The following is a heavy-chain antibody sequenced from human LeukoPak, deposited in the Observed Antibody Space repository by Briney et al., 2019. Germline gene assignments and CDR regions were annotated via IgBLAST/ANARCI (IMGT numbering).Heavy chain of an antibody. CDR2: ISHRGNT. CDR1: GAFISTYY. Sequence: SETLSLTCTVPGAFISTYYWSWIRQPPGKGLEWIGFISHRGNTNYNPSLKSRITISADTSKNQLSLKLSSVTAADTAIYYCARGTTSAAAVPDYWGQGTLVTVSS. V-gene: IGHV4-59*01. D-gene: IGHD6-13*01. CDR3: ARGTTSAAAVPDY. J-gene: IGHJ4*02.